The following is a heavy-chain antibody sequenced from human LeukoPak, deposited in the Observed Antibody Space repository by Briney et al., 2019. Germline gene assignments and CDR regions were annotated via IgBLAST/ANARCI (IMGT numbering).Heavy chain of an antibody. CDR3: AKPEAVGARTAAFDY. V-gene: IGHV1-2*04. CDR1: GYTFTGYY. CDR2: FNPNSGGT. J-gene: IGHJ4*02. D-gene: IGHD1-26*01. Sequence: ASVKVSCKASGYTFTGYYMHWVRQAPGQGLEWMGWFNPNSGGTNYAQKFQGWVTMTRDTSISTAYMELSRLRSDDTAVYYCAKPEAVGARTAAFDYWGQGTLVTVSS.